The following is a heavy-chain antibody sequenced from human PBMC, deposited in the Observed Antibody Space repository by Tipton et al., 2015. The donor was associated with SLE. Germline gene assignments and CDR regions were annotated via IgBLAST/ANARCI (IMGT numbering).Heavy chain of an antibody. CDR3: ARRTSVTSFFYGLYV. D-gene: IGHD4-17*01. J-gene: IGHJ6*02. CDR1: GGTFNSFG. Sequence: QSGAEVKKTGSSGKVSCKASGGTFNSFGFSWVRQAPGQGLEWMGTIITVIGITNYAQKFQDRVTITTDESTSAVYMELNSLTSEDTAVYYCARRTSVTSFFYGLYVWGQGTSVAFSS. V-gene: IGHV1-69*04. CDR2: IITVIGIT.